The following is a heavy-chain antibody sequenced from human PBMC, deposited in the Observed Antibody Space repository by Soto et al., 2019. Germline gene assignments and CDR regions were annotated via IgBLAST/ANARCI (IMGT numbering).Heavy chain of an antibody. CDR2: ISYDGGNQ. CDR1: GFTFSSDP. Sequence: GGSLRLSCEASGFTFSSDPMHWVRQAPGKGLEWVTVISYDGGNQYYADSVKGRFTISRDNSKDTLYLQMHSLRSDDTAVYLCARGPVTQTSFIDHWGQGTLVTVSS. V-gene: IGHV3-30-3*01. D-gene: IGHD4-4*01. CDR3: ARGPVTQTSFIDH. J-gene: IGHJ4*02.